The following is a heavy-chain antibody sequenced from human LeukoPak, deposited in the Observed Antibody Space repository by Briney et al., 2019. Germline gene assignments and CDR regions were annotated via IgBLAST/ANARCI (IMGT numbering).Heavy chain of an antibody. D-gene: IGHD1-7*01. J-gene: IGHJ4*02. V-gene: IGHV4-59*08. CDR3: ARHGNWNSRRYYFDY. Sequence: SETLSLTCTVSGGSISSYCWSWIRQPPGKGLEWIEYIYYSGSTNYNPSLKTRVTISLDTSKSQFSLKLSSVAAADTAVYYCARHGNWNSRRYYFDYWGQGTLVTVSS. CDR1: GGSISSYC. CDR2: IYYSGST.